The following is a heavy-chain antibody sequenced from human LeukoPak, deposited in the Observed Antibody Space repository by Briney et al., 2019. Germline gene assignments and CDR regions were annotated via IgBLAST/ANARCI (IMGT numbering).Heavy chain of an antibody. CDR2: ISTRSSYI. D-gene: IGHD2-21*02. V-gene: IGHV3-21*01. Sequence: GGSLRLSCAASGFTFSSYSLNWVRQAPGKGLEWVSSISTRSSYIVYADSVKGRFTISRDNAKNSLYLQMNSLRAEDTAVYYCARDPMTSDAFDIWGQGTMVTVSS. CDR3: ARDPMTSDAFDI. J-gene: IGHJ3*02. CDR1: GFTFSSYS.